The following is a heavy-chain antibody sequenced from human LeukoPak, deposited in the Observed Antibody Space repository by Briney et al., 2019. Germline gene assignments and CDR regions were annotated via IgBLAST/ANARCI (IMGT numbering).Heavy chain of an antibody. V-gene: IGHV3-66*01. D-gene: IGHD4-23*01. CDR1: GFTVSSNY. CDR2: IYSGGST. Sequence: GGSLRLSCAASGFTVSSNYMSWVRQAPGKGLEWVSVIYSGGSTYYADSVKGRFTISRDNSKNTLYLQVNSLRAEDTAVYYCAREATTVVAFDYWGQGTLVTVSS. J-gene: IGHJ4*02. CDR3: AREATTVVAFDY.